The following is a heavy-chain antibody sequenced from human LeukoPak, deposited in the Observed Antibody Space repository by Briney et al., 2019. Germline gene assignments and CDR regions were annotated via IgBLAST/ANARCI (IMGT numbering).Heavy chain of an antibody. J-gene: IGHJ4*02. V-gene: IGHV3-53*01. Sequence: GGSLRLSCAASGFTVSSNYMSWVRQAPGKGLEWVSVIYSGGSTYYADSVKGRFTIARDNSKNTLYLQMNSLRAEDTAVYYCARDGGYCSGGSCYKGLDYWGQGTLVTVSS. CDR1: GFTVSSNY. CDR2: IYSGGST. D-gene: IGHD2-15*01. CDR3: ARDGGYCSGGSCYKGLDY.